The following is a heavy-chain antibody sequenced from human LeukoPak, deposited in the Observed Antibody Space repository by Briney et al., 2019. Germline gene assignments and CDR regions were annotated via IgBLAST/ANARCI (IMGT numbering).Heavy chain of an antibody. D-gene: IGHD5-12*01. V-gene: IGHV3-30*18. CDR2: ISYDGSNK. J-gene: IGHJ4*02. Sequence: TGGSLRPSCAASGFTFSSYGMHWVRQAPGKGLEWVAVISYDGSNKYYADSVKGRFTISRDNSKNTLYLQMNSLRAEDTAVYYCAKDLGIVATTAAFDYWGQGTLVTVSS. CDR1: GFTFSSYG. CDR3: AKDLGIVATTAAFDY.